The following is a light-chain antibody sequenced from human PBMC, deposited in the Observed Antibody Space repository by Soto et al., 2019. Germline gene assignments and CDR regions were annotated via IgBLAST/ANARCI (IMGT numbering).Light chain of an antibody. CDR1: QSVSSN. CDR2: AAS. J-gene: IGKJ2*01. CDR3: QQYNNWPPGET. V-gene: IGKV3-15*01. Sequence: IVMTQSPATLSVSPGQRATLSCRASQSVSSNLAWYQQIPGQAPRLLIYAASTRATGVPARFSGSGSGTEFTLTISSLQSEDSAVYNCQQYNNWPPGETFGQGTKLAI.